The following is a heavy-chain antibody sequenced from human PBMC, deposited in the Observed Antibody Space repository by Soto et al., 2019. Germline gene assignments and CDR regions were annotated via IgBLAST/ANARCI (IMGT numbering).Heavy chain of an antibody. V-gene: IGHV1-58*01. Sequence: ASVKVSCKASGFTFTSSAVQWVRQARGQRLEWIGWIVVGSGNTNYAQKFQERVTITRDMSTSTAYMELSSLRSEDTAVYYCAAADRYGSGRLYYYYYGMDVWGQGTTVTVSS. CDR2: IVVGSGNT. D-gene: IGHD3-10*01. CDR1: GFTFTSSA. J-gene: IGHJ6*02. CDR3: AAADRYGSGRLYYYYYGMDV.